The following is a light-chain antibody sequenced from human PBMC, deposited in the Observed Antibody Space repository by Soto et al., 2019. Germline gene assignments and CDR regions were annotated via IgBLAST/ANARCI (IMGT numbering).Light chain of an antibody. CDR2: DVS. V-gene: IGLV2-14*01. J-gene: IGLJ1*01. Sequence: QSVLAQPASVSGSPVQSITISCTGTSSDVGRYNYVSWFQQHPGKAPKLLIYDVSNWPSGVSDRFSGSKSGNTASLTISGLQAEDEADYYCSSFSTSSTFVFGTVTKV. CDR3: SSFSTSSTFV. CDR1: SSDVGRYNY.